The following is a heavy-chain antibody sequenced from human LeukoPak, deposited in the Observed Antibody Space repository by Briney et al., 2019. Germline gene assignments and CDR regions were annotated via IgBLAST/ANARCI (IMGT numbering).Heavy chain of an antibody. CDR3: ARARGSREAYCGGDCYSDY. Sequence: GGSLRLSCAASRFTFSTYWMHWVRQAPGKGLVWVSRINSDGSSTGYADSVKGRFTISRDNAKNTLYLQMNSLRAEDTAVYYCARARGSREAYCGGDCYSDYWGQGTLVTVSS. V-gene: IGHV3-74*01. CDR1: RFTFSTYW. D-gene: IGHD2-21*02. J-gene: IGHJ4*02. CDR2: INSDGSST.